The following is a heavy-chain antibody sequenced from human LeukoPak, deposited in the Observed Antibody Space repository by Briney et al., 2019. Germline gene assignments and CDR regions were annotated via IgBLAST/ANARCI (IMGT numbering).Heavy chain of an antibody. CDR3: ARAPPRGLRFLEWLPHYFDY. D-gene: IGHD3-3*01. Sequence: ASVKVSCKASGYTFTSYDINWVRQATGQGLEWMGWMNPNSGNTGYAQKFQGRVTITRNTSISTAYMELSSLRSEDTAVYYCARAPPRGLRFLEWLPHYFDYWGQGTLVTVSS. V-gene: IGHV1-8*03. CDR1: GYTFTSYD. CDR2: MNPNSGNT. J-gene: IGHJ4*02.